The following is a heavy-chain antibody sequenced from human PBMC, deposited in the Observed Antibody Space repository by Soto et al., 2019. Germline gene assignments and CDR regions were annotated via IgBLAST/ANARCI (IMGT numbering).Heavy chain of an antibody. Sequence: QITLKESGPTLVRPTQTLTLTCTFSGFSLTTSGVGVGWIRQPPGKALEWLAVIYWDDDKRYSSSLKSRLTITKDTSKNQVVLTMNNMDPVDTATYYWAHHPYYGLGSYSLDYWGQGTLVTVSS. CDR2: IYWDDDK. J-gene: IGHJ4*02. CDR3: AHHPYYGLGSYSLDY. D-gene: IGHD3-10*01. CDR1: GFSLTTSGVG. V-gene: IGHV2-5*02.